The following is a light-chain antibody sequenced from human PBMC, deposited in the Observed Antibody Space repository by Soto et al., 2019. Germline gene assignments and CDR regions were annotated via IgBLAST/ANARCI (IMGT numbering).Light chain of an antibody. J-gene: IGKJ5*01. CDR3: QQRNVWPPIT. V-gene: IGKV3-11*01. CDR2: DAS. CDR1: QSIRTS. Sequence: EVVLTQSPASLSLSPGERATLSWRPSQSIRTSLAWYQQKPGQAPRLVIFDASNRANGVPARFGGSGSGTDFTLTINSLEPEDFAVYYCQQRNVWPPITFGQGTQLEIK.